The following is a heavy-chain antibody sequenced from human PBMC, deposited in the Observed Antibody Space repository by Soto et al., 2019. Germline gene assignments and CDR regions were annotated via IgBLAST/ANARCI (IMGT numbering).Heavy chain of an antibody. V-gene: IGHV3-30*18. D-gene: IGHD3-22*01. J-gene: IGHJ4*02. Sequence: AGGSLRLSCAASGFRFSKYGMYWVRQAPGKGLEWVAVISYDGSNKYYGDSVKGRFTISRDNSKNTVFLQMNRLRAEDTAVYFCSKDLGYYDSSGYYYGSEGFDYWGQGTLVTVSS. CDR3: SKDLGYYDSSGYYYGSEGFDY. CDR2: ISYDGSNK. CDR1: GFRFSKYG.